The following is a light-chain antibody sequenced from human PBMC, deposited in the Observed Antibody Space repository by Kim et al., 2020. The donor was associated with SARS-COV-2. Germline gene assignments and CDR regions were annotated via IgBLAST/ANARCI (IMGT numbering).Light chain of an antibody. CDR2: GTS. V-gene: IGKV3-20*01. J-gene: IGKJ1*01. CDR1: QRVSSGC. CDR3: HQYGGSPWT. Sequence: SPGQTANLSCRASQRVSSGCVAWYQQKPGQAPRLLIYGTSSRATDIPDRFSGSGYGTDYTLTISGLESEDFAVYYCHQYGGSPWTFGQGTKVDIK.